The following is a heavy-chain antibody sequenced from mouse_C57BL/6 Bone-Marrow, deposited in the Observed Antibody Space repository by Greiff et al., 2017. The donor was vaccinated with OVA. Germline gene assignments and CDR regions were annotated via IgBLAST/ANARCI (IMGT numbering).Heavy chain of an antibody. J-gene: IGHJ3*01. Sequence: QVQLKQSGAELVKPGASVKISCKASGYAFSSYWMNWVKQRPGKGLEWIGQIYPGDGDTNYNEKFKSKATLTVDKSSSTAYMQLSSLTSEDSAVYYCARKLDSSGYGWFAYWGQGTLVTVSA. CDR1: GYAFSSYW. V-gene: IGHV1-80*01. CDR2: IYPGDGDT. CDR3: ARKLDSSGYGWFAY. D-gene: IGHD3-2*02.